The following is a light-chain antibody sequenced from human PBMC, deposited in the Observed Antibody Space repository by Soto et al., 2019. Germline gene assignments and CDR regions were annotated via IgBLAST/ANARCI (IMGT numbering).Light chain of an antibody. Sequence: EIVMTQSPATLSVSPGERATLSCRASQSVGSNLAWYQQKPGQAPRLLIYGASTRATSSIPPMFSGSGSGTEFTLTISSLQSEDFAVYYCQQYKDWPPLTFGGGTKVEIK. V-gene: IGKV3-15*01. CDR1: QSVGSN. CDR2: GAS. J-gene: IGKJ4*01. CDR3: QQYKDWPPLT.